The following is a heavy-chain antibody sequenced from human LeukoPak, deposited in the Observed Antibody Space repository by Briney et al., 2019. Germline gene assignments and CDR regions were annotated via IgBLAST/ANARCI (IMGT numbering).Heavy chain of an antibody. CDR1: GFTFRSYW. Sequence: GGSLRLSCAASGFTFRSYWMHWVRQAPGKGLVWVSRINGDGSSTSYADSVKGRFTISRDNGKKELYLQMNGLGAEDTAVYYCAVKGGYNDWDAPFDYWGQGTLVTVSS. V-gene: IGHV3-74*01. J-gene: IGHJ4*02. CDR3: AVKGGYNDWDAPFDY. D-gene: IGHD5-12*01. CDR2: INGDGSST.